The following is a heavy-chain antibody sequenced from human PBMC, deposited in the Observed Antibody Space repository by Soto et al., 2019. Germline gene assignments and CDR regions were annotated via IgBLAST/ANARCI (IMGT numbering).Heavy chain of an antibody. V-gene: IGHV3-21*01. CDR2: ISSSSSYI. CDR3: ASQDRFDY. J-gene: IGHJ4*02. Sequence: EVQLVESGGGLVKPGGSLRLSCAASGFTLSSYSMNWVRQAPGKGLEWVTSISSSSSYIYYAESVKGRFTISKDNAKNALYLQMNRLRAEDTAVYYCASQDRFDYWGQGNLVNVSS. CDR1: GFTLSSYS.